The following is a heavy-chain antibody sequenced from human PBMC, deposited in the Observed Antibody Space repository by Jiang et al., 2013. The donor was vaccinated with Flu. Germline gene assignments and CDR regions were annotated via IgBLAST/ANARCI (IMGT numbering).Heavy chain of an antibody. CDR1: GYTFTGYY. Sequence: VQLVESGAEVKKPGASVKVSCKASGYTFTGYYMHWVRQAPGQGLEWMGWINPNSGGTNYAQKFQGRVTMTRDTSISTAYMELSRLRSDDTAVYYCARDHTIFGVVTLMHDYWGQGTLVTVSS. CDR3: ARDHTIFGVVTLMHDY. J-gene: IGHJ4*02. D-gene: IGHD3-3*01. CDR2: INPNSGGT. V-gene: IGHV1-2*02.